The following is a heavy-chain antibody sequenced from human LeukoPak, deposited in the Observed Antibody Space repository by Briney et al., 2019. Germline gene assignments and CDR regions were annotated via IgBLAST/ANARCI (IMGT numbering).Heavy chain of an antibody. CDR1: GFTFSSYA. CDR3: ARAPPEYYYDSSGQQVAFDI. Sequence: GGSLRLSCAAPGFTFSSYAMNWVRQAPGKGLEWVSYISSSGSTIYYADSVKGRFTISRDNAKNSLYLQMNSLRAEDTAVYYCARAPPEYYYDSSGQQVAFDIWGQGTMVTVSS. CDR2: ISSSGSTI. D-gene: IGHD3-22*01. V-gene: IGHV3-48*03. J-gene: IGHJ3*02.